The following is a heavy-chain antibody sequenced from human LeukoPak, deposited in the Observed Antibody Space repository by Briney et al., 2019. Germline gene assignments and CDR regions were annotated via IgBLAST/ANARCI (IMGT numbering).Heavy chain of an antibody. CDR1: GFTFSNYE. J-gene: IGHJ4*02. CDR3: ARGGAVAGRTFDY. Sequence: GGSLRLSCAASGFTFSNYEMNWVRQAPGKGLEWVSFISSSGSNTYYADSVKGRFTISRDNAKNSLHLQMNSLRAEDTAVYYCARGGAVAGRTFDYWGQGTLVSVSS. CDR2: ISSSGSNT. D-gene: IGHD6-19*01. V-gene: IGHV3-48*03.